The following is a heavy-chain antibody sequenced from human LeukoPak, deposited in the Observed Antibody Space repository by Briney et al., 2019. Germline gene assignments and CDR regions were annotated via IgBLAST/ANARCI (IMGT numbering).Heavy chain of an antibody. D-gene: IGHD1-1*01. CDR1: GYTFTGYY. J-gene: IGHJ3*02. CDR2: ISAYNGNT. CDR3: ARDRIAGTTTPYAFDI. Sequence: ASVKVSCKASGYTFTGYYMHWVRQAPGQGLEWMGWISAYNGNTNYAQKLQGRVTMTTDTSTSTAYMELRSLRSDDTAVYYCARDRIAGTTTPYAFDIWGQGTMVTVSS. V-gene: IGHV1-18*04.